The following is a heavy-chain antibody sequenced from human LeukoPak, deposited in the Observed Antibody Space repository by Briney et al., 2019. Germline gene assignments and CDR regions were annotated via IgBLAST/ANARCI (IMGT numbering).Heavy chain of an antibody. CDR2: INPNSGGT. Sequence: ASVKVSCKASGYTFTDYYMHWVRQAPGQGLEWMGWINPNSGGTNYAQKFQGRVTMTRDTSISTAYMELRRLRSDDTAVYYCARGAYYYDSSDYYYEGNPFDYWGQGTLVTVSS. CDR3: ARGAYYYDSSDYYYEGNPFDY. D-gene: IGHD3-22*01. J-gene: IGHJ4*02. CDR1: GYTFTDYY. V-gene: IGHV1-2*02.